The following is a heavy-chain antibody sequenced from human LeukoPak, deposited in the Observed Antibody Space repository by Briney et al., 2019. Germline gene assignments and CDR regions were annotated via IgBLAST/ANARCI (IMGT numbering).Heavy chain of an antibody. V-gene: IGHV3-74*01. CDR2: INSDGSST. D-gene: IGHD3-22*01. Sequence: GGSLRLSCAASGFTFSSYWMHWVRQAPGKALVWVSRINSDGSSTSYADSVKGRFTISRDNAKNTLYLQMNSLRAEDTAVYYCARRDSSGYYNSNWFDPWGQGTLVTVSS. J-gene: IGHJ5*02. CDR1: GFTFSSYW. CDR3: ARRDSSGYYNSNWFDP.